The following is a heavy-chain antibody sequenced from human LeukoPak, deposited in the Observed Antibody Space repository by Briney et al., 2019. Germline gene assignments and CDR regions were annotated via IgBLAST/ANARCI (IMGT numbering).Heavy chain of an antibody. J-gene: IGHJ3*02. CDR2: ISGGGTI. Sequence: GESLRLFCAASGFKFSDFYMSWIRQAPGKGLDRVSSISGGGTIYYADSVKGRFTISRDNAKNSLYLQMHSLRVDDTAVYYCARQPTGYRSAFDIWGQGTMVTIS. D-gene: IGHD3-9*01. V-gene: IGHV3-11*01. CDR1: GFKFSDFY. CDR3: ARQPTGYRSAFDI.